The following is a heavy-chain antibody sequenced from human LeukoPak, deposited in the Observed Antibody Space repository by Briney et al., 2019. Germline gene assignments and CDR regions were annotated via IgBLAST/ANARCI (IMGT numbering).Heavy chain of an antibody. J-gene: IGHJ3*02. CDR1: GFTFSSYG. D-gene: IGHD1-1*01. V-gene: IGHV3-33*01. CDR2: IWYDGSNK. Sequence: HPGGSLRLSCAASGFTFSSYGMHWVRQAPGKGLEWVAVIWYDGSNKYYADSVKGRFTISRDNSKNTLYLQMNSLRAEDTAVYYCARGNWNPDAFDIWGQGTMVTVSS. CDR3: ARGNWNPDAFDI.